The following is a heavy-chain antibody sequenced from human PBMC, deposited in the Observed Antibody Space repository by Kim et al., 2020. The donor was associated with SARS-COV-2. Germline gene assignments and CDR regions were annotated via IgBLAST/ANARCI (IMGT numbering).Heavy chain of an antibody. Sequence: SETLSLTRIVSGGSISSGGYYWSWIRQRPGKGLEWIGYIYYSGNTYYTPSLKSRVTISVDTSKNQFSLKLTSVTAADTAVYYCARDLDSAFDIWGQGTM. D-gene: IGHD3-22*01. CDR2: IYYSGNT. V-gene: IGHV4-31*03. J-gene: IGHJ3*02. CDR3: ARDLDSAFDI. CDR1: GGSISSGGYY.